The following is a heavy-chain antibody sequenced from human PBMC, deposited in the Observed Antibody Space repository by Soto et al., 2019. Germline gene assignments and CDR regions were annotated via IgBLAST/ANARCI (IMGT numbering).Heavy chain of an antibody. D-gene: IGHD3-22*01. CDR1: GFTFGDYA. J-gene: IGHJ6*02. V-gene: IGHV3-49*03. CDR3: TRDLIIYGMDV. CDR2: IRSKAYGGTT. Sequence: LRLSCTASGFTFGDYAMSWFRQAPGKGLEWVGFIRSKAYGGTTEYAASVKGRFTISRDDSRSIAYLQMSSLKTGDTAVYYCTRDLIIYGMDVWGQGTTVTVSS.